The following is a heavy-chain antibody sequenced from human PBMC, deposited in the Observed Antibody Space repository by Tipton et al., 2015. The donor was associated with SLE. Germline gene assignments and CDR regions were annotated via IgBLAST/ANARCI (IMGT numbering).Heavy chain of an antibody. V-gene: IGHV4-39*07. J-gene: IGHJ5*02. D-gene: IGHD5-18*01. CDR1: GGSVSSSSKY. CDR2: IYYTGTTT. Sequence: TLSLTCTVSGGSVSSSSKYWAWLRQPPGKGLEWIGSIYYTGTTTYYNSFLKSRVTMSVDTSKNQFSLRLTSVIAADTAVYYCASLHGYSYGLNWFDPWGQGTLISVSS. CDR3: ASLHGYSYGLNWFDP.